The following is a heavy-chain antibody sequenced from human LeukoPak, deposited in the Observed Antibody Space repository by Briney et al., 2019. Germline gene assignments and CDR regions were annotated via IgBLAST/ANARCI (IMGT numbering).Heavy chain of an antibody. CDR2: IIPMFGTA. J-gene: IGHJ4*02. CDR3: ARERGDGLQYTYYFDY. Sequence: GASVKVSCKVSGGPFSNYTISWVRQAPGQGLEWMGGIIPMFGTANYAQKFQGRVTITADESTSTAYMELSSLRSDDTAVYYCARERGDGLQYTYYFDYWGQGTLVTVSP. CDR1: GGPFSNYT. V-gene: IGHV1-69*13. D-gene: IGHD4-11*01.